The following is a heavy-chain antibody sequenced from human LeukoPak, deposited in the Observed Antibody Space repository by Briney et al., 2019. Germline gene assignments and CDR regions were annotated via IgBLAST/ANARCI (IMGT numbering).Heavy chain of an antibody. V-gene: IGHV4-59*01. CDR2: IYYSGST. Sequence: SETLSLTCTVSGGSISPYYWSWIRQPPGKGLEWIGYIYYSGSTNYNPSLKNRVTISVDTSKNQFSLKLSSVTAEDTAVYYCARAFYPGYYSYMAVWGKGTTVTVSS. CDR1: GGSISPYY. CDR3: ARAFYPGYYSYMAV. D-gene: IGHD3-3*02. J-gene: IGHJ6*03.